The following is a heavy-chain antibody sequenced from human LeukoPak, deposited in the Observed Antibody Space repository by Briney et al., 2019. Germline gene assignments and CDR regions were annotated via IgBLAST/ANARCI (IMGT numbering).Heavy chain of an antibody. CDR3: ARGRFRGPGRYCSSTSCAKTYFDY. D-gene: IGHD2-2*01. Sequence: SETLSLTCAVYGGSFSGYYWSWIRQPPGKGLEWIGENNHSGSTNYNPSLKSRVTISVDTSKNQFSLKLSSVTAADTAVYYCARGRFRGPGRYCSSTSCAKTYFDYWGQGTLVTVSS. J-gene: IGHJ4*02. V-gene: IGHV4-34*01. CDR1: GGSFSGYY. CDR2: NNHSGST.